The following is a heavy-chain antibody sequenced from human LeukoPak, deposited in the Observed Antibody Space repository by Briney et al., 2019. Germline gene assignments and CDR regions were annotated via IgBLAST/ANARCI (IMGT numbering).Heavy chain of an antibody. V-gene: IGHV1-46*01. Sequence: GASVKVSCKESGYTFTSYYMHWVRQAPGQGLEWMGIINPSGGSTSYAQKFQGRVTMTRDTSTSTVYMELSSLRSEDTAVYYCARPRYCSSTSCSGEFDPWGQGTLVTVSS. CDR2: INPSGGST. D-gene: IGHD2-2*01. CDR1: GYTFTSYY. J-gene: IGHJ5*02. CDR3: ARPRYCSSTSCSGEFDP.